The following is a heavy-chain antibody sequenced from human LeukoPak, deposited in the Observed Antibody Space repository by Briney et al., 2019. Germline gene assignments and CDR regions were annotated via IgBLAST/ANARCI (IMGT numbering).Heavy chain of an antibody. V-gene: IGHV1-2*02. CDR2: INPNSGGT. D-gene: IGHD5-12*01. Sequence: SVKVSCKASGYTFTGYYMHWVRQAPGQGLEWMGWINPNSGGTNYAQKFQGRVTMTRDTSISTAYMGLSRLRSDDTAVYYCARDLGARVFSGYDYWANFFDYWGQGTLVTVSS. J-gene: IGHJ4*02. CDR3: ARDLGARVFSGYDYWANFFDY. CDR1: GYTFTGYY.